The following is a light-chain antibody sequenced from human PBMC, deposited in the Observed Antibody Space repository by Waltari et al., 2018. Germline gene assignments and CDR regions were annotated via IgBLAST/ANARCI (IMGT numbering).Light chain of an antibody. CDR1: SSDVGGYNY. CDR3: CSYAGSSTHVL. CDR2: DVS. Sequence: QSALTQPASVSGSPGQAITISCTGTSSDVGGYNYVSWYQQYPDKAPKLIIYDVSKRPSVVSNRFSGSKSGNTASLTISGLQAEDEADYYCCSYAGSSTHVLFGGGTKLTVL. J-gene: IGLJ2*01. V-gene: IGLV2-23*02.